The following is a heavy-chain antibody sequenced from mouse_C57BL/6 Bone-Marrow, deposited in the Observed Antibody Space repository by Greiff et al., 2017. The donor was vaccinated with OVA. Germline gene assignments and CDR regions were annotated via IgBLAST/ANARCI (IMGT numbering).Heavy chain of an antibody. CDR2: ISSGGSYT. V-gene: IGHV5-6*01. CDR1: GFTFSSYG. Sequence: EVQRVESGGDLVKPGGSLKLSCAASGFTFSSYGMSWVRQTPDKRLEWVATISSGGSYTYYPDSVKGRFTISRDNAKNTLYLQMSSLKSEDTAMYYCARRFYGNYVYYAMDYWGQGTSVTVSS. D-gene: IGHD2-1*01. CDR3: ARRFYGNYVYYAMDY. J-gene: IGHJ4*01.